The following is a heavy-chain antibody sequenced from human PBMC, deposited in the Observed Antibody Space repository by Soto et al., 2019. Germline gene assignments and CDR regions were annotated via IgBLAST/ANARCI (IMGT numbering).Heavy chain of an antibody. CDR3: ARARDSSGYYPAFDY. V-gene: IGHV4-59*01. Sequence: SETLSLTCTVSGGSISSYYWSWIRQPPGKGLEWIWFIYYSGSTNYNPSLKSRVTISVDTFKNQFSLKLSSVTAADTAVYYCARARDSSGYYPAFDYWGQGTLVTVSS. J-gene: IGHJ4*02. D-gene: IGHD3-22*01. CDR1: GGSISSYY. CDR2: IYYSGST.